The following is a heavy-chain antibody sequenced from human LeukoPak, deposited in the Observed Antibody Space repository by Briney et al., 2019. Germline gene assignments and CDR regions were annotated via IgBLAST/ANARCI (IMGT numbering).Heavy chain of an antibody. J-gene: IGHJ5*02. D-gene: IGHD2-2*01. Sequence: GGSLRLSCAASGFTFSNYAMNWVRQAPGKGLEWVSSSGTASDPYYADSVRGRFTVSRDNSKNTLYLQMSSLRAEDTAVFYCARGDCSSTSCSSTPKNWFDPWGQGTLVSVSS. CDR2: SGTASDP. CDR1: GFTFSNYA. CDR3: ARGDCSSTSCSSTPKNWFDP. V-gene: IGHV3-23*01.